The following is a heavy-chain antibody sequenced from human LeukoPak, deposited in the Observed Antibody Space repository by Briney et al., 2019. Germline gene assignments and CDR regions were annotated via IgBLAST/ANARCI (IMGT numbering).Heavy chain of an antibody. Sequence: SETLSLTCTVSGGSISSYYWSWIRQPPGKGLEWIGYIYYSGSTNYNPSLKSRVTISVDTSKNQFSLKLSSVTAADTAVYYCARDSVTIFAFDPWGQGNPGHRLL. CDR2: IYYSGST. J-gene: IGHJ5*02. D-gene: IGHD3-3*01. CDR1: GGSISSYY. V-gene: IGHV4-59*01. CDR3: ARDSVTIFAFDP.